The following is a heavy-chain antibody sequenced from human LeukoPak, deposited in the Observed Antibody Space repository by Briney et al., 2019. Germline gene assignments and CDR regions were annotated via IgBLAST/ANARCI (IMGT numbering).Heavy chain of an antibody. J-gene: IGHJ4*02. Sequence: SQTLSLTCTVSGGSICSGDYYWSWIRQPPGKGLEWIGYIYYSGSTYYNPSLKSRVTISVDTSKNQFPLKLSSVTAADTAVYYCARDGKGTSFDYWGQGTLVTVSS. D-gene: IGHD1-26*01. CDR1: GGSICSGDYY. CDR3: ARDGKGTSFDY. V-gene: IGHV4-30-4*01. CDR2: IYYSGST.